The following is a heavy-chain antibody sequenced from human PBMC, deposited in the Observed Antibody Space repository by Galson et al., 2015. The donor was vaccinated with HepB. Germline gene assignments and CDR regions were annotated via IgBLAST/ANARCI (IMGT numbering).Heavy chain of an antibody. J-gene: IGHJ3*02. CDR2: IYYSGST. CDR3: ARVAPPRPRYDFWSGPTRQLRVAFDI. V-gene: IGHV4-31*03. CDR1: GGSISSGGYY. D-gene: IGHD3-3*01. Sequence: TLSLTCTVSGGSISSGGYYWSWIRQHPGKGLEWIGYIYYSGSTYYNPSLKSRVTISVDTSKNQFSLKLSSVTAADTAVYYCARVAPPRPRYDFWSGPTRQLRVAFDIWGQGTMVTVSS.